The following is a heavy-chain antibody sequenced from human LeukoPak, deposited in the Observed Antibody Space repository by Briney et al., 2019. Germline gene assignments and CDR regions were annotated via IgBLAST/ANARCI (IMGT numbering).Heavy chain of an antibody. CDR1: GFTVSSYY. CDR2: IYAGGRT. CDR3: GRGLNYYDSSGFYRY. D-gene: IGHD3-22*01. Sequence: PGVSLRLSCAASGFTVSSYYMSWLRQAPGKGLEWVSIIYAGGRTNYADSVKGRFTICRDNSKNTLYLQLNMLRAEDTAVYYCGRGLNYYDSSGFYRYWGQGTLVTVSS. V-gene: IGHV3-53*01. J-gene: IGHJ4*02.